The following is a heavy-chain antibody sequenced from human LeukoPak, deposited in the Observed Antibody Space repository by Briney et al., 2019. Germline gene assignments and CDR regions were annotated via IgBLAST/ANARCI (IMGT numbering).Heavy chain of an antibody. CDR1: GFTLSNYV. CDR2: ISGSGGTT. Sequence: GGSLRLSCAASGFTLSNYVMSWVRLAPGKGPEWVSGISGSGGTTYYADSVKGRFTISRDNSKNTLYLEMNSLRAEDTAVYYCAKDGDQVTVTKLDYWGQGTLVTVSS. D-gene: IGHD4-17*01. CDR3: AKDGDQVTVTKLDY. J-gene: IGHJ4*02. V-gene: IGHV3-23*01.